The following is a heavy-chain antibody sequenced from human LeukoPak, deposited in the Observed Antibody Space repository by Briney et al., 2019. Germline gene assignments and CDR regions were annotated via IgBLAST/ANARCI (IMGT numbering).Heavy chain of an antibody. J-gene: IGHJ4*02. CDR2: IYPGDSDT. CDR3: TRRSAVAGYYFDY. Sequence: GESLKISCKGSGYIFTDYWIGWVRQMPGKGREWMGIIYPGDSDTRYSPSFQGQVTISADKSISTANLQWSSLKASDTAVYFCTRRSAVAGYYFDYWGQGTLVTVSS. CDR1: GYIFTDYW. V-gene: IGHV5-51*01. D-gene: IGHD6-19*01.